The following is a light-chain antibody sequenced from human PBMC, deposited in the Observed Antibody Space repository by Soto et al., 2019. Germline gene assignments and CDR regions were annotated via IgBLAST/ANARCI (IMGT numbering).Light chain of an antibody. V-gene: IGKV3-20*01. CDR1: QSVSSSH. CDR3: QQYGSSPLT. Sequence: EIVLTQSPGTLSLSPGERATLSCRASQSVSSSHLAWYQQKPGQAPRLLIYGASSRATDIPDRFSGSGSGTDFTLTISRLGPEDFAVYYCQQYGSSPLTFGGGTKVEIK. J-gene: IGKJ4*01. CDR2: GAS.